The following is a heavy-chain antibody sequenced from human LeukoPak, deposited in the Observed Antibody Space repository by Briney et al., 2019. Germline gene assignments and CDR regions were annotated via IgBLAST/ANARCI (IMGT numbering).Heavy chain of an antibody. Sequence: PGGSLRLSCAASGFPFSSYEMNWVRQAPGKGLEWVSYISSSGSTIYYADSVKGRFTISRDNAKNSLYLQMNSLRAEDTAVYYCARDGASMVRGVDYYFDYWGQGTLVTGSS. D-gene: IGHD3-10*01. CDR2: ISSSGSTI. V-gene: IGHV3-48*03. CDR1: GFPFSSYE. J-gene: IGHJ4*02. CDR3: ARDGASMVRGVDYYFDY.